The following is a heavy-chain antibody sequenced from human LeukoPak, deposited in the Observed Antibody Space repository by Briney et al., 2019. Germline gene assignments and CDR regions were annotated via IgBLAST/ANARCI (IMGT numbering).Heavy chain of an antibody. CDR3: TRQGHNSGSYFYYMDV. J-gene: IGHJ6*03. CDR1: GLIFSDSA. CDR2: IRSKTHSFAT. D-gene: IGHD5-12*01. Sequence: PGGSLRVSCAASGLIFSDSALHWVRQASGKGLEWVGRIRSKTHSFATTYAASVKGRFTISRDDSKNTAYLEMNSLKTEDTAVYYCTRQGHNSGSYFYYMDVWGTGTTVTISS. V-gene: IGHV3-73*01.